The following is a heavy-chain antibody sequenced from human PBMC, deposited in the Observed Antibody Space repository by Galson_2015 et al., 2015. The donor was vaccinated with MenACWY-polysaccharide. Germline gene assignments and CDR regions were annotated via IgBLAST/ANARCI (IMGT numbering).Heavy chain of an antibody. D-gene: IGHD2-15*01. Sequence: SLRLSCAASGFTFSSYCMSWVRQAPGKGLEWVAVIKQDGSEKYHVDSVKGRFTVSRDNTKNSVYLQMNNLRAEDTAVYYCVRDLTVVQLILKMFYPWGQGTLFSVSS. CDR1: GFTFSSYC. CDR2: IKQDGSEK. V-gene: IGHV3-7*01. J-gene: IGHJ5*02. CDR3: VRDLTVVQLILKMFYP.